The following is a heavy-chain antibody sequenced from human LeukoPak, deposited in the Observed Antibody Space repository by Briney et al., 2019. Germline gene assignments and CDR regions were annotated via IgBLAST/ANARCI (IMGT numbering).Heavy chain of an antibody. D-gene: IGHD3-10*01. CDR2: IYYSGST. CDR1: GGSISSGGYY. CDR3: ATHGDVLLWFGEFPYGMDV. J-gene: IGHJ6*02. Sequence: NPSQTLSLTCTVSGGSISSGGYYWSWIRQHPGKGLEWIGYIYYSGSTYYNPSLKSRVTISVDTSKNQFSLKLSSVTAADTAVYYCATHGDVLLWFGEFPYGMDVWGQGTTVTVSS. V-gene: IGHV4-31*03.